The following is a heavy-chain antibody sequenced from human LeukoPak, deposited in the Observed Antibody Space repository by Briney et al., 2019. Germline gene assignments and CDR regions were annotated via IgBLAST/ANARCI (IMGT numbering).Heavy chain of an antibody. V-gene: IGHV4-61*01. CDR3: ARDRGILDY. CDR2: IYYSGST. CDR1: GGSVSSGSYY. J-gene: IGHJ4*02. D-gene: IGHD3-10*01. Sequence: SETLSLTCTVSGGSVSSGSYYWSWIRQPPGKGLEWIGYIYYSGSTNYNPSLKSRVTISVDTSKNQFSLKLSSVTAADTAVYYCARDRGILDYWGQGTLVTVSS.